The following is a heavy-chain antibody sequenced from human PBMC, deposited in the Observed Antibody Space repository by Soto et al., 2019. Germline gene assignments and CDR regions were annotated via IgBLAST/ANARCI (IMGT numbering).Heavy chain of an antibody. J-gene: IGHJ6*04. D-gene: IGHD3-16*01. Sequence: QVQLVESGGGVVQPGGSLRLSCSGSGFIFSSYGMHWVRQPPGKGLEWVAVISYDGRREYYEDSVKGRFTVSRDNSQNAACLEMSSLRVEQSAMYNGAKDILRDQFEGGMDLWGEGTAVTVSS. V-gene: IGHV3-30*18. CDR3: AKDILRDQFEGGMDL. CDR2: ISYDGRRE. CDR1: GFIFSSYG.